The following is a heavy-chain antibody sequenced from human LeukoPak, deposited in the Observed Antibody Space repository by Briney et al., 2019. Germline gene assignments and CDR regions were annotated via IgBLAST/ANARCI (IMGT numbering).Heavy chain of an antibody. V-gene: IGHV5-10-1*01. D-gene: IGHD6-25*01. CDR3: ARRYCSDYYWDD. CDR1: GYSFTTYW. CDR2: IDPSDSYT. J-gene: IGHJ4*02. Sequence: GESLRISCRGSGYSFTTYWISWVRQMPGKGLEWMGRIDPSDSYTKYNPSFQGHVTISADKSISTAYLQWSSLKASDSAMYYCARRYCSDYYWDDWGQGTLVTVSS.